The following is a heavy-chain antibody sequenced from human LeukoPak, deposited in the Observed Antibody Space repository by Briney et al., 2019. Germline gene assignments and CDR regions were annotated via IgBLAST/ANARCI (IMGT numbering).Heavy chain of an antibody. J-gene: IGHJ4*02. CDR2: INPNSGGT. V-gene: IGHV1-2*02. Sequence: ASVKVSCKASGYTFTGYYMHWVRQAPGQGLEWMGWINPNSGGTNYAQRFQGRVTMTRDTSISTAYMELSRLSSDDTAVYYCAKTYQIAAAGYFDYWGQGTLVTVSS. CDR3: AKTYQIAAAGYFDY. D-gene: IGHD6-13*01. CDR1: GYTFTGYY.